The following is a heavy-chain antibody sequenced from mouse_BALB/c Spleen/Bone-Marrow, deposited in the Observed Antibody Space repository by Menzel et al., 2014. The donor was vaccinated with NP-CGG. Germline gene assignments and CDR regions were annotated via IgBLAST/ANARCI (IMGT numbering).Heavy chain of an antibody. Sequence: AQRVESGPELVRPGASVKISCKVSGYKFTDYAMHWVKQSHAKSLEWLGLISTFSGNTHYNQKFKGKTSITVDKSSSTAYIELARLTSEDAAIYFCARNFCGSAYFDFWGQGSTLTVSS. CDR1: GYKFTDYA. D-gene: IGHD1-1*01. V-gene: IGHV1-67*01. J-gene: IGHJ2*01. CDR3: ARNFCGSAYFDF. CDR2: ISTFSGNT.